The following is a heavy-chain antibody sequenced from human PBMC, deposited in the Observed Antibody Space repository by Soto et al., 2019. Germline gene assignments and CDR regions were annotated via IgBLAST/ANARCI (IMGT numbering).Heavy chain of an antibody. D-gene: IGHD6-13*01. Sequence: EVQLLESGGGLVQPGGSLRLSCAASGFTFTNHAMGWVRQAPGKGLEGVSGIDYSGEKTYYADSVKGRFTISRDNDKLYLQMNSLSAEDSAIYYCAKDPRAGYDNVWHFYDFWGQGLLVTVSS. CDR1: GFTFTNHA. CDR3: AKDPRAGYDNVWHFYDF. V-gene: IGHV3-23*01. J-gene: IGHJ4*02. CDR2: IDYSGEKT.